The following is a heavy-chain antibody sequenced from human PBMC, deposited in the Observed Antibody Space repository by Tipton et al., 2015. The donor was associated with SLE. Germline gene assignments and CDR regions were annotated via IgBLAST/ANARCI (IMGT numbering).Heavy chain of an antibody. Sequence: SLRLSCAASGFTFSSYWMSWVRQAPGKGLEWVGNIKEDGSEKNYVDSVKGRFTISRDNAKNSLYLQMNSPRDEDTAVYYCARKLGDIWGQGTMVTVSS. J-gene: IGHJ3*02. CDR2: IKEDGSEK. V-gene: IGHV3-7*01. D-gene: IGHD3-16*01. CDR3: ARKLGDI. CDR1: GFTFSSYW.